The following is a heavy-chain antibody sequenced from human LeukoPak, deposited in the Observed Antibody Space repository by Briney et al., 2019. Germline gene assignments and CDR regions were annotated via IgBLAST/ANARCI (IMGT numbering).Heavy chain of an antibody. J-gene: IGHJ6*02. CDR2: IYYSGST. CDR1: GGSFSGYY. CDR3: ARDSYDFWSGYLFGYYYGMDV. Sequence: SETLSLTCAVYGGSFSGYYWSWIRQPPGKGLEWIGYIYYSGSTNYNPSLKSRVTISVDTSKNQFSLKLSSVTAADTAVYYCARDSYDFWSGYLFGYYYGMDVWGQGTTVTVSS. V-gene: IGHV4-59*01. D-gene: IGHD3-3*01.